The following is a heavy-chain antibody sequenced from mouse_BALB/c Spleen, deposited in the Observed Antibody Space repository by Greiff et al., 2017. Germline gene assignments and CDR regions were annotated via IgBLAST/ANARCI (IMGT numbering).Heavy chain of an antibody. V-gene: IGHV1S22*01. Sequence: LQQPGSELVRPGASVKLSCKASGYTFTSYWMHWVKQRHGQGLEWIGNIYPCSGSTNYDEKFKSKGTLTVDTSSSTTYMHLSSLTSEDSAVYYCKRVGGWLYAMDYWGQGTTVTVSS. J-gene: IGHJ4*01. D-gene: IGHD2-3*01. CDR3: KRVGGWLYAMDY. CDR1: GYTFTSYW. CDR2: IYPCSGST.